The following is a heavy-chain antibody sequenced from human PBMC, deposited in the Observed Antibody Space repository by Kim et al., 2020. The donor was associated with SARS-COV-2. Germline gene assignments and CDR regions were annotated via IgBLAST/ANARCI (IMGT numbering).Heavy chain of an antibody. CDR1: GFTFSSYA. CDR2: IYSGGSST. Sequence: GGSLRLSCAASGFTFSSYAMSWVRQAPGKGLEWVSVIYSGGSSTYYADSVKGRFTISRDNSKNTLYLQMNSLRAEDTAVYYCAAAWIQLWLESRFDYWGQGTLVTVSS. J-gene: IGHJ4*02. CDR3: AAAWIQLWLESRFDY. V-gene: IGHV3-23*03. D-gene: IGHD5-18*01.